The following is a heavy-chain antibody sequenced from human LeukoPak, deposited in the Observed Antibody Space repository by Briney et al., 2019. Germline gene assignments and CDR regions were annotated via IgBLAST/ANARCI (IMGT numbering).Heavy chain of an antibody. CDR2: IIPIFGTA. J-gene: IGHJ5*02. CDR3: ANTYYYGSGSYYPFDP. D-gene: IGHD3-10*01. CDR1: GGTFSSYA. V-gene: IGHV1-69*13. Sequence: SVKVSCKASGGTFSSYAISWVRQAPGQGLEWMGGIIPIFGTANYAQKFQGRVTITADESTSTAYMELSSLTSEDTAVYYCANTYYYGSGSYYPFDPWGQGTLVTVSS.